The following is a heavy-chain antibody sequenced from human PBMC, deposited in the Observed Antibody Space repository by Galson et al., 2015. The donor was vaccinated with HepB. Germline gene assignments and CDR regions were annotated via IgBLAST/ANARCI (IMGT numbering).Heavy chain of an antibody. CDR2: IYTSGST. CDR1: GGSISSGSYY. CDR3: ARVGYGASPDY. D-gene: IGHD4-17*01. Sequence: QVQLQESGPGLVKPSQTLSLTCTVSGGSISSGSYYWSWIRQPAGKGLEWIGRIYTSGSTNYNPSLKSRVTMSVDTSKNQFSLKLSSVTAADTAVYYCARVGYGASPDYWGQGTLVTVSS. V-gene: IGHV4-61*02. J-gene: IGHJ4*02.